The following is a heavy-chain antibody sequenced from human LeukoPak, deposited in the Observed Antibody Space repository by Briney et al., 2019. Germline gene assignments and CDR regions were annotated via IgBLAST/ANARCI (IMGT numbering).Heavy chain of an antibody. D-gene: IGHD3-10*01. Sequence: PGRSLRLSCAASGFTFSSYGMHWVRQAPGKGLEWVAVISYDGSNKYYADSVKGRFTISRDNSKNTLYLQMNSLRAEDTAVYYCAKDLAFLSSFGELPDYWGQGTLVTVSS. CDR2: ISYDGSNK. CDR1: GFTFSSYG. V-gene: IGHV3-30*18. CDR3: AKDLAFLSSFGELPDY. J-gene: IGHJ4*02.